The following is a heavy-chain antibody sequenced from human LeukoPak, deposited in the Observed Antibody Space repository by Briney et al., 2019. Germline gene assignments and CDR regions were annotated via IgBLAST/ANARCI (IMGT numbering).Heavy chain of an antibody. Sequence: GGSLRLSCAASGFSLSTFWMHWVRQGPGTGLVWVARSHNDGSDTIYADSVKGRFTVSRDNAKNAMYLQMNSLRVEDTAVYYCVRDRPPRRLGSWGNGALVTVSS. CDR1: GFSLSTFW. J-gene: IGHJ5*01. CDR3: VRDRPPRRLGS. V-gene: IGHV3-74*01. CDR2: SHNDGSDT.